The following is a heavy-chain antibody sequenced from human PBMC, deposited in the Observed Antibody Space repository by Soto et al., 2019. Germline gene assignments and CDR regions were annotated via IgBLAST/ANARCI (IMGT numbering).Heavy chain of an antibody. CDR1: GLNFSSYT. Sequence: EVHLLESGGGLVQPGGSLRLSCAATGLNFSSYTLNWVRQAPAKGLEWVATSSDRRTGNTHYSDSVRGRFTLSRDYSRNILFLQMDSLRPDDTVLYSCTTWPTAHFDYWGLGSQVTVSS. V-gene: IGHV3-23*01. CDR3: TTWPTAHFDY. D-gene: IGHD2-21*02. J-gene: IGHJ4*02. CDR2: SSDRRTGNT.